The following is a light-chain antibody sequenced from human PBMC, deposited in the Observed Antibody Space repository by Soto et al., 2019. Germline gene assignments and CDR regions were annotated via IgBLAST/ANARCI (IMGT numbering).Light chain of an antibody. J-gene: IGKJ4*01. CDR2: GTS. CDR1: QAFGPW. CDR3: QQATISQFI. V-gene: IGKV1-12*01. Sequence: DIQMTQSPSSVSASVGDRVTITCRASQAFGPWLAWYQQKPGKAPNLLIYGTSTLQDGVPSRFSGGGPGTEFTLTISSLQPEDFGTYYCQQATISQFIFGGGTKVEV.